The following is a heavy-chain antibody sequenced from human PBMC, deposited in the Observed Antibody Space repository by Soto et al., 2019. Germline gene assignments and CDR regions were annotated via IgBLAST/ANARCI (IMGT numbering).Heavy chain of an antibody. CDR1: GFSLSNARMG. CDR2: IFSNDEK. V-gene: IGHV2-26*01. Sequence: SGPTLVNPTETLTLTCTFSGFSLSNARMGVSWIRQPPGKALEWLAHIFSNDEKSYSTSLKSRLTISKDASKSQVVLTMTNMDPVDTAIYYCARGFVYCRSTSCYVWWSDLWGKGTLVTVSS. CDR3: ARGFVYCRSTSCYVWWSDL. J-gene: IGHJ4*02. D-gene: IGHD2-2*01.